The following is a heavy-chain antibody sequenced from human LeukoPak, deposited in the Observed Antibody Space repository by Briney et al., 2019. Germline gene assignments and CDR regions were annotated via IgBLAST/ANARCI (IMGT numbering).Heavy chain of an antibody. J-gene: IGHJ4*02. CDR2: IYPGDSDT. V-gene: IGHV5-51*01. CDR3: ARRSPGSGSYYYADYFDY. D-gene: IGHD3-10*01. Sequence: GESLKISCKGSGYRFTIHWIGWVRQMPGKGLGWMGIIYPGDSDTKYSPSFQGQVTISADKSISTAYLQWSSLKALDTAMYYCARRSPGSGSYYYADYFDYWGQGTLVTVSS. CDR1: GYRFTIHW.